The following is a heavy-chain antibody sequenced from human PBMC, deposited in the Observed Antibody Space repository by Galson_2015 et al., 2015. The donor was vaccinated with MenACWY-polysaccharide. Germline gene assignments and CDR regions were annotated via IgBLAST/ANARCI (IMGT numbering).Heavy chain of an antibody. D-gene: IGHD2-21*01. CDR2: ISYDGTNK. CDR3: ARDHCDGTTCNIMDV. CDR1: GFIFSSYA. Sequence: SLRLSCAASGFIFSSYAMHWVRQAPGKGLEWVAVISYDGTNKYYADSVKGRFTISRDNSENTQYLQMNSLGAEDTAVYYCARDHCDGTTCNIMDVWAKGPRSPSP. J-gene: IGHJ6*02. V-gene: IGHV3-30-3*01.